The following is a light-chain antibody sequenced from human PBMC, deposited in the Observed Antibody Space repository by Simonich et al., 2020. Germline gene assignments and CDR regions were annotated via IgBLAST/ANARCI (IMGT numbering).Light chain of an antibody. CDR3: VLYMGSGIGV. J-gene: IGLJ3*02. Sequence: QPVVTQEPSFSVSPGGTVTLTCGLSSGSVSTSYYPSWYQQTPGQAPRTVISSTNTRSSGVPDRFSGSILGNKAALTITGAQADDESDYYCVLYMGSGIGVFGGGTKLTVL. CDR2: STN. CDR1: SGSVSTSYY. V-gene: IGLV8-61*01.